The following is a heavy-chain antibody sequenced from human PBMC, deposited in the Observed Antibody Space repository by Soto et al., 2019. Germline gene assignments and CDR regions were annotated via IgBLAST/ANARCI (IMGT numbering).Heavy chain of an antibody. D-gene: IGHD3-16*01. Sequence: GGSLRLSCAASGFTFSSYWMSWVRQAPGKGLEWVANIKQDGSEKYYVDPVKGRFTISRDNAKNSLYLQMNSLRAEDAAVYYCARDLGRERREGYWGQGTLVTVSS. CDR1: GFTFSSYW. CDR2: IKQDGSEK. J-gene: IGHJ4*02. CDR3: ARDLGRERREGY. V-gene: IGHV3-7*01.